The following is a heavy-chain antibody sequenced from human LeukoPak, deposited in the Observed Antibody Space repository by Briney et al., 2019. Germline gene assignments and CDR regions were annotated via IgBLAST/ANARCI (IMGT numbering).Heavy chain of an antibody. Sequence: ASVKVSCKASGYTFKSYGISWVRQAPGQGLEWMGWISAYNGNTNYAQKLQGRVTMTTETSTSTAYMELRSLRSDDTAVYYCARDRTWFGESDVWGKGATVTVSS. CDR1: GYTFKSYG. J-gene: IGHJ6*04. D-gene: IGHD3-10*01. V-gene: IGHV1-18*01. CDR2: ISAYNGNT. CDR3: ARDRTWFGESDV.